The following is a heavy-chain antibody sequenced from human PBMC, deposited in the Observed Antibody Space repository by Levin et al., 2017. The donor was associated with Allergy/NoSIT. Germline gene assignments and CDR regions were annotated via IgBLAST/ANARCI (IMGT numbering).Heavy chain of an antibody. CDR2: IKSKTDGGTT. CDR1: GFTFSNAW. V-gene: IGHV3-15*01. J-gene: IGHJ5*02. D-gene: IGHD2-2*01. Sequence: GGSLRLSCAASGFTFSNAWMSWVRQAPGKGLEWVGRIKSKTDGGTTDYAAPVKGRFTISRDDSKNTLYLQMNSLKTEDTAVYYCTTDPDCSSTSCYEWIWFDPWGQGTLVTVSS. CDR3: TTDPDCSSTSCYEWIWFDP.